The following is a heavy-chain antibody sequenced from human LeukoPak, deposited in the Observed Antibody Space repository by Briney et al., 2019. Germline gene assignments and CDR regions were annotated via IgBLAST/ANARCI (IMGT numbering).Heavy chain of an antibody. CDR2: IKQDGSEK. J-gene: IGHJ4*02. V-gene: IGHV3-7*01. Sequence: GGSLRLSCAASGFTFSSYWMSWVRQAPGKGLEWVANIKQDGSEKYYVDSVKGRFTISRDNAKNSLYLQMNSLRAEDTAVYYCARSSYYDSSGYDSDYWGQGTLVTVSS. CDR3: ARSSYYDSSGYDSDY. D-gene: IGHD3-22*01. CDR1: GFTFSSYW.